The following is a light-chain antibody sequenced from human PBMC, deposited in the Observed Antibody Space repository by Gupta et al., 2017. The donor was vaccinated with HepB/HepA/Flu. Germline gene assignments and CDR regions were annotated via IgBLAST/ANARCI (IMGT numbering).Light chain of an antibody. CDR1: ESVRSNY. Sequence: IVLTQSPGTLLLSPALRDTLSFRARESVRSNYLAWYQHKPGQAPRHLIFGASNRATGIPDRFSGSGCGTDFTLAISRLEPEDFAVYYCHYYNRSPPFTFGQGTRLEI. CDR3: HYYNRSPPFT. J-gene: IGKJ5*01. V-gene: IGKV3-20*01. CDR2: GAS.